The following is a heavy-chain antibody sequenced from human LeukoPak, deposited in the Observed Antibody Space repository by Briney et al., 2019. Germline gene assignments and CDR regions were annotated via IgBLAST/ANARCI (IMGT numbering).Heavy chain of an antibody. D-gene: IGHD2/OR15-2a*01. V-gene: IGHV4-39*01. CDR2: IYYSGST. CDR3: ARQPFDLSWFDP. CDR1: GGSISSSSYY. J-gene: IGHJ5*02. Sequence: PSETLSLTCTVSGGSISSSSYYWGWIRQPPGKGLEWIGSIYYSGSTYYNPSLKSRVTISVDTSKNQFSLKLSSVTAADTAVYYCARQPFDLSWFDPWGQGTLVTVSS.